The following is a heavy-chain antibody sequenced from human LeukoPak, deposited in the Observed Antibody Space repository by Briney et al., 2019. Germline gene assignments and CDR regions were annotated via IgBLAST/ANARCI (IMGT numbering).Heavy chain of an antibody. Sequence: SGTLSLTCGVSGGSISNTNWWSWVRQPPGQGLEWIGEISLTGLTHYNPSLESRATVSLDKSKNQLSLNLTSVTAADTAAYYCSRENGAFSPFGYWGQGTLVTVLS. CDR2: ISLTGLT. V-gene: IGHV4-4*02. CDR1: GGSISNTNW. D-gene: IGHD2-8*01. J-gene: IGHJ4*02. CDR3: SRENGAFSPFGY.